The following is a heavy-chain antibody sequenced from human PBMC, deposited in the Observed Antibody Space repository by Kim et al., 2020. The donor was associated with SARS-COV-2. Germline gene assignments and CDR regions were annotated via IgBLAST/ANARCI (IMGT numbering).Heavy chain of an antibody. D-gene: IGHD2-2*01. J-gene: IGHJ6*02. Sequence: SVKCRFTISKENSKNSLYLKMNSLRAGDTAVYYCARGYQTPVYYYGMDVWGQGTTVTVSS. V-gene: IGHV3-13*01. CDR3: ARGYQTPVYYYGMDV.